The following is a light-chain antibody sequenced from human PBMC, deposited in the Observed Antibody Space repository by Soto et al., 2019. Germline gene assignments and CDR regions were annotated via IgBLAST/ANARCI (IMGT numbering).Light chain of an antibody. CDR3: SSYTSSSTVV. Sequence: QSALTQPASVSGSPGQSITISCTGTSSDVGGYNYVSWYQQYPGKVPKLMIYDVSNRPSGVSSRFSGSKSANTASLTISGLQAEDEADYYCSSYTSSSTVVFGGGTKLTVL. CDR1: SSDVGGYNY. CDR2: DVS. J-gene: IGLJ2*01. V-gene: IGLV2-14*01.